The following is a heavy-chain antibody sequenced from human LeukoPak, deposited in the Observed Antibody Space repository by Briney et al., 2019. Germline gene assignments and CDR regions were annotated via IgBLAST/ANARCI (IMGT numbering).Heavy chain of an antibody. Sequence: GGSLRLSCAASGFTFSSYAMHWVRQAPGKGLEWVAVISYDGSNKYYADSVKGRFTISRDNSKNSLYLQMNSLRAEDTALYYCARDHYSDSSGYTPAGDAFDIWGQGTMVTVSS. CDR1: GFTFSSYA. CDR3: ARDHYSDSSGYTPAGDAFDI. CDR2: ISYDGSNK. J-gene: IGHJ3*02. D-gene: IGHD3-22*01. V-gene: IGHV3-30*04.